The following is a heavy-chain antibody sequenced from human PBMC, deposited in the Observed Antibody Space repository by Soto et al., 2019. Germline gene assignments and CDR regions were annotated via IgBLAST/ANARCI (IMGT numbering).Heavy chain of an antibody. Sequence: QVQLVQSGAEVKKPGSSVKVSCKASGGTFSSYTISWVRQAPGQGLEWMGRIIPILGIANYAQKFQGRVTITADKSTRTADMELSSLRSEDTAVYYCARDNPNYDGSGSYYYYYYYCLGVWGKGTTVTVSS. CDR2: IIPILGIA. CDR1: GGTFSSYT. V-gene: IGHV1-69*08. CDR3: ARDNPNYDGSGSYYYYYYYCLGV. D-gene: IGHD3-10*01. J-gene: IGHJ6*03.